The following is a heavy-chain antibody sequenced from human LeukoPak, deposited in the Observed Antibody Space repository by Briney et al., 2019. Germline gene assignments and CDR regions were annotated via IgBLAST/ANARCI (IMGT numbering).Heavy chain of an antibody. V-gene: IGHV3-21*01. CDR3: ARPRPLYYDFWSVPPYYNWLYP. J-gene: IGHJ5*02. D-gene: IGHD3-3*01. Sequence: VGSLRLSCAASAFTFSSDSMNWVRQAPGRGLEWVSSISSSRRYIYYADSVKGRFTVSRDHVKNSVYIQMNTQRVQDTAVYYCARPRPLYYDFWSVPPYYNWLYPWVQGTLVTVSS. CDR2: ISSSRRYI. CDR1: AFTFSSDS.